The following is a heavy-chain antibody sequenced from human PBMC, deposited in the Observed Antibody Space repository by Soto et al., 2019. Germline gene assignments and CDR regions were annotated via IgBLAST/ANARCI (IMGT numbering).Heavy chain of an antibody. CDR2: IYYSGST. CDR3: ARHSITIFGVVPGGAFDI. Sequence: SETLSLTCAVSGGSISSYYWSWIRQPPGKGLEWIGYIYYSGSTNYNPSLKSRVTISVDTSKNQFSLKLSSVTAADTAVYYCARHSITIFGVVPGGAFDIWGQGTMVTVSS. J-gene: IGHJ3*02. CDR1: GGSISSYY. V-gene: IGHV4-59*01. D-gene: IGHD3-3*01.